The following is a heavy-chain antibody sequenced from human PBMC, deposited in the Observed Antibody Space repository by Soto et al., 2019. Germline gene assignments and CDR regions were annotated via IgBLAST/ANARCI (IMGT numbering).Heavy chain of an antibody. D-gene: IGHD4-4*01. CDR2: ISSSGGTI. J-gene: IGHJ4*02. CDR3: AREDYSKFDY. V-gene: IGHV3-48*03. CDR1: GFTFSSYE. Sequence: GSLRLSCAASGFTFSSYEMNWVRQAPGKGLEWLSYISSSGGTIYYGDSVKGRFTISRDNAKNSLYLQMNSLRAEDTAVYYCAREDYSKFDYWGQGTLVTVSS.